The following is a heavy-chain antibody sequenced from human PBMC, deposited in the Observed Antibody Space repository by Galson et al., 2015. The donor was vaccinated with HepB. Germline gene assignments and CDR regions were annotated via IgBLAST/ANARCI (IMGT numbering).Heavy chain of an antibody. CDR1: GDSVSSNSAA. CDR3: ARGPWSY. Sequence: CAISGDSVSSNSAAWNWIRQSPSRGLEWLGRTYYKSKWSYNYAVSVKSRITMTRNTSISTAYMELSSLRSEDTAVYYCARGPWSYWGQGTLVTVSS. D-gene: IGHD3-3*01. V-gene: IGHV6-1*01. CDR2: TYYKSKWSY. J-gene: IGHJ4*02.